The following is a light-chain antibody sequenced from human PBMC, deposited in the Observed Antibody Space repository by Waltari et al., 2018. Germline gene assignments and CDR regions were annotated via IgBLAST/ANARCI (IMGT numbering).Light chain of an antibody. J-gene: IGKJ1*01. Sequence: DVVLTQSPLSLPVTLGQPASISCRSRQSLGYSDGTTYFNLFQQGPGQSPRRLIYKVSNRDSGVPDRFSGSGSVTDFTLKISRVEAEDVGVYYCMQGTHWPWTFGQGTKVEIK. V-gene: IGKV2-30*01. CDR1: QSLGYSDGTTY. CDR3: MQGTHWPWT. CDR2: KVS.